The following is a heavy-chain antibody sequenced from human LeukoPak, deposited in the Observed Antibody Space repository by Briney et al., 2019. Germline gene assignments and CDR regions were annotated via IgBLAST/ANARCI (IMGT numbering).Heavy chain of an antibody. V-gene: IGHV4-39*07. J-gene: IGHJ4*02. Sequence: SETLSLTCTVSGGSISSGSYYWGWIRQPPGKGLEWIGSIYYSGSTYYNPSLKSRVTISVDTSKNQFSLKLSSVTAADTAVYYCVRQTQDPGMRYWGQGTLVTVSS. CDR1: GGSISSGSYY. CDR3: VRQTQDPGMRY. CDR2: IYYSGST. D-gene: IGHD2-15*01.